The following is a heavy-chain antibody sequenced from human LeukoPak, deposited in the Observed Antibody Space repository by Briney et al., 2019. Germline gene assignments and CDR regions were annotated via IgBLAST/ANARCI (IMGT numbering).Heavy chain of an antibody. CDR3: ARNRRALDY. J-gene: IGHJ4*02. CDR2: ISSSSSTI. CDR1: GFTFSTYE. D-gene: IGHD1-14*01. V-gene: IGHV3-48*01. Sequence: GGSLRLSCAASGFTFSTYEMNWVRQAPGKGLEWVSYISSSSSTIYYADSVKGRFTISRDNAKNSLYLQMNSLRAEDTAVYYCARNRRALDYWGQGTLVTVSS.